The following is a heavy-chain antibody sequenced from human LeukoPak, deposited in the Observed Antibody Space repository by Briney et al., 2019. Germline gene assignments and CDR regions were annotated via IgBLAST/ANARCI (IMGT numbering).Heavy chain of an antibody. Sequence: PGGSLRLSCAASGFTVSSNYMSWVRQAPGKGLEWVSVIYSGGSTYYADSVKGRFTISRDNSKNTLYLQMNSLRAEDTAVYYCASRYYDILTGSDYYYYGMDVWGQGTTVTVSS. CDR3: ASRYYDILTGSDYYYYGMDV. CDR1: GFTVSSNY. V-gene: IGHV3-66*01. J-gene: IGHJ6*02. D-gene: IGHD3-9*01. CDR2: IYSGGST.